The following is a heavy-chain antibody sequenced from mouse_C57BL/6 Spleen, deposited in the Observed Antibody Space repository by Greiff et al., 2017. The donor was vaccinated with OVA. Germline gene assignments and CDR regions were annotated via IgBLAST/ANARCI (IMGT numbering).Heavy chain of an antibody. J-gene: IGHJ3*01. V-gene: IGHV1-80*01. D-gene: IGHD2-4*01. CDR2: IYPGDGDT. CDR3: ARTYDYDQAWFAY. CDR1: GYAFSSYW. Sequence: QVQLQQSGAELVKPGASVKISCKASGYAFSSYWMNWVMQRPGKGLEWIGQIYPGDGDTNYNGKFKCKATLTADKSSSTAYMQLSSLTSEDSAVYVCARTYDYDQAWFAYWGQGTLVTVSA.